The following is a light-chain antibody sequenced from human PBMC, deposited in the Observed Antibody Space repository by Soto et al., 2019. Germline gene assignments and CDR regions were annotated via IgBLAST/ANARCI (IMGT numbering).Light chain of an antibody. V-gene: IGLV2-14*01. CDR1: SSDVGGYNY. J-gene: IGLJ2*01. CDR3: SSYTSSSTLV. CDR2: EVS. Sequence: QSALTQPASVSGSPGQSITISCTGTSSDVGGYNYVSWYQQHPGKAPKLMSYEVSNGPSGVSNRFSGSKSGNTASLTVSGLQAEDEADYYCSSYTSSSTLVFGGGTKLTVL.